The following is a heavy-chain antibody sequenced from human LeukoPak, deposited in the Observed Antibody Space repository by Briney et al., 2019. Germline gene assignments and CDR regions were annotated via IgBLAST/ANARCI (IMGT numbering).Heavy chain of an antibody. CDR1: GGSISSSSYY. J-gene: IGHJ4*02. CDR2: FSSGASA. D-gene: IGHD1-7*01. Sequence: PSETLSLTCIVPGGSISSSSYYWAWIRQSPGKGLEWIGTFSSGASAYYNPSLTSRVSISKDTSDNQFSLRLYSVTAADTAVYYCARKQTGTMYDVWGQGTQVTVSS. CDR3: ARKQTGTMYDV. V-gene: IGHV4-39*07.